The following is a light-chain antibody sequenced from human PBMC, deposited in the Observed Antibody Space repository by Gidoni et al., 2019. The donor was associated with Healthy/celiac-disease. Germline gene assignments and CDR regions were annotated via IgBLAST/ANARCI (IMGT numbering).Light chain of an antibody. CDR2: DAS. CDR3: QNLFT. J-gene: IGKJ3*01. V-gene: IGKV3-11*01. Sequence: EIVLTQPSATLSLSPGEIATLSCRVSQSVSSYLAWYQQQPGQAPRLLIYDASNRATGIPARCRGSGSGTDFTRSISSLEPEDYAGYYCQNLFTFGRGTKVDIK. CDR1: QSVSSY.